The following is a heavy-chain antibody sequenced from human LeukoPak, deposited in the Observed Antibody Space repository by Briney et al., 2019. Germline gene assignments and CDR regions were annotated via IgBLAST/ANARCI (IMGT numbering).Heavy chain of an antibody. V-gene: IGHV4-59*01. J-gene: IGHJ4*02. CDR2: IYYSGST. CDR1: GGSISSYY. D-gene: IGHD5-12*01. CDR3: ARDRGDGYEDY. Sequence: SETLSLTCTVSGGSISSYYWSWIRQPPGKGLEWIGYIYYSGSTNYNPSLKSRVTISVDTSKNQFSLKLSSVTAADTAVYYCARDRGDGYEDYWGQGTLVTVSS.